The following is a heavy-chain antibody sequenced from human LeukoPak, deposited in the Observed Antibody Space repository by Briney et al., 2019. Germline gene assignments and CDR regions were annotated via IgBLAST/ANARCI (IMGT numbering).Heavy chain of an antibody. Sequence: KPSETLSLTCNVSGVSISSSSYYWGWIRQPPGKGLEWIGSIYSSGSTYYNSSLKSRVTISIDTSKNQVSLKMSSVTAADTAVYYCARCKKNNYDSSGYHGDWFDPWGQGTLVTVSS. CDR3: ARCKKNNYDSSGYHGDWFDP. D-gene: IGHD3-22*01. CDR2: IYSSGST. CDR1: GVSISSSSYY. V-gene: IGHV4-39*01. J-gene: IGHJ5*02.